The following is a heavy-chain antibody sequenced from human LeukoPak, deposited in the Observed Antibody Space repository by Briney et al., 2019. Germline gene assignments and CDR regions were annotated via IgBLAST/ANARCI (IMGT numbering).Heavy chain of an antibody. CDR1: GGTFSSYA. V-gene: IGHV1-69*13. J-gene: IGHJ5*02. Sequence: WASVKVSCKASGGTFSSYAISWVRQAPGQGLEWMGGIIPIFGTANYAQKFQGRVTITADESTSTAYMELSSLRSEDTAVYYCARDKGPIAARGGNWFDPWGQGTLVTVSS. CDR3: ARDKGPIAARGGNWFDP. CDR2: IIPIFGTA. D-gene: IGHD6-6*01.